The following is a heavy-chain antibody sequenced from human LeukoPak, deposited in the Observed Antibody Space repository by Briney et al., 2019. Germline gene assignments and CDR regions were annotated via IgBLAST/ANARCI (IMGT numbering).Heavy chain of an antibody. J-gene: IGHJ4*01. CDR3: ARDNDKVVDH. Sequence: ASVKVSCKTSGYTFSNYGISWVRQAPGQGLEWMGWITAYNGNRLYAQRFRGRITLTTDTSTSTSYMELRSLEYDDTAIYYCARDNDKVVDHWGQGTLVTVSS. V-gene: IGHV1-18*01. D-gene: IGHD1-1*01. CDR1: GYTFSNYG. CDR2: ITAYNGNR.